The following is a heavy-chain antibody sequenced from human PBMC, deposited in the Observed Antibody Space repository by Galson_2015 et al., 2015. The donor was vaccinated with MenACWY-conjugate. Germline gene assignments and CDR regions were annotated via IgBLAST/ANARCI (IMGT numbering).Heavy chain of an antibody. V-gene: IGHV5-51*03. CDR3: ARPASGYSSSCDY. Sequence: QSGAEVKKPGESLKISCKASGYSFSSYWIGWARQMPGKGLGWMGIIYPDDSDTRYSPSFQGQVTISADKSISTAYLQWSSLKASDTAMYYCARPASGYSSSCDYWGQGTLVTVSS. D-gene: IGHD6-13*01. J-gene: IGHJ4*02. CDR2: IYPDDSDT. CDR1: GYSFSSYW.